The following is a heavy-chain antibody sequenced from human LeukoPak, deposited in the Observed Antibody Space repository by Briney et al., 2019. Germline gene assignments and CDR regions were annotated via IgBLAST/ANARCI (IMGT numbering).Heavy chain of an antibody. Sequence: ASVKVSCKASGYTFTSYGIIWVRQAPGQGLEWMGWISAYNGNTNYAQKLQGRVTMTTDTSTSTAYMELRSLRSDDTAVYYCARDSSGRNWFDPWGQGTLVTVSS. D-gene: IGHD6-19*01. CDR2: ISAYNGNT. J-gene: IGHJ5*02. CDR1: GYTFTSYG. CDR3: ARDSSGRNWFDP. V-gene: IGHV1-18*01.